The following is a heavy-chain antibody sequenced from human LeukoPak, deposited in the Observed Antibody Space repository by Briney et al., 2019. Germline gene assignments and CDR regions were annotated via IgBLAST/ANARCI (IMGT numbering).Heavy chain of an antibody. J-gene: IGHJ5*02. CDR1: GGSFSGYY. CDR3: ARGGQKLRYFDWLAPHNWFDP. V-gene: IGHV4-34*01. D-gene: IGHD3-9*01. Sequence: SETLSLTCAVYGGSFSGYYWSWIRQPPGKGLERIGEINHSGSTNYNPSLKSRVTISVDTSKNQFSLKLSSVTAADTAVYYCARGGQKLRYFDWLAPHNWFDPWGQGTLVTVSS. CDR2: INHSGST.